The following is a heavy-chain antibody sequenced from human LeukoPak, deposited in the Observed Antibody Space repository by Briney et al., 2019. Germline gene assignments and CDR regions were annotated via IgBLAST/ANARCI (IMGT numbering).Heavy chain of an antibody. Sequence: ASVKVSCKASGYTFTSYYMHWVRQAPGQGLEWMGGIIPIFGTANYAQKFQGRVTITADKSTSTAYMELSSLRSEDTAVYYCARANGAYYYDSSGYPLFAFDIWGQGTMVTVSS. CDR1: GYTFTSYY. D-gene: IGHD3-22*01. CDR2: IIPIFGTA. CDR3: ARANGAYYYDSSGYPLFAFDI. J-gene: IGHJ3*02. V-gene: IGHV1-69*06.